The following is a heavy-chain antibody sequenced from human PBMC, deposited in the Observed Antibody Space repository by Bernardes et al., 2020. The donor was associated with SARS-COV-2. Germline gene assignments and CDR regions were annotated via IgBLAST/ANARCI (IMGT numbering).Heavy chain of an antibody. D-gene: IGHD6-13*01. J-gene: IGHJ4*02. V-gene: IGHV3-74*01. CDR2: INTDGSST. Sequence: VGSLSLSCAPSGFTFRNYWMHWVRQAPGQGLVWVSRINTDGSSTSYADSVKGRFTISRDNAKNTLYLQMNSLRAEDTAVYYCVKGLAAAGDYWGRGTLVTVSS. CDR1: GFTFRNYW. CDR3: VKGLAAAGDY.